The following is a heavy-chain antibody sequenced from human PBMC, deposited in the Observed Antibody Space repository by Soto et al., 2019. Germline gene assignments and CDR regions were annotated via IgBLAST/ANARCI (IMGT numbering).Heavy chain of an antibody. D-gene: IGHD3-22*01. V-gene: IGHV4-4*02. Sequence: QVQLQESGPGLVDPLGTLSLTCAVSGTSVSGANWWGWVRQPPGKGLEWIGEIHSSGNTDYNPSLKSRVIISRDMSKNEFSLKLTSVTAADTAVYYCARTGPYSSGNNWGQGTLVTVSS. CDR1: GTSVSGANW. CDR2: IHSSGNT. CDR3: ARTGPYSSGNN. J-gene: IGHJ4*02.